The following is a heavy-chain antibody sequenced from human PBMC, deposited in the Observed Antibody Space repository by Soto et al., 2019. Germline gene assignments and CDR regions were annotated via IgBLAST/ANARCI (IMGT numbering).Heavy chain of an antibody. CDR3: ARGRTVSQYRRYWAFGWYFDL. V-gene: IGHV4-34*01. CDR2: INDSGST. CDR1: GGSFSGYY. D-gene: IGHD6-6*01. J-gene: IGHJ2*01. Sequence: QAQLQQWGAGLLKPSETLSLTCAVYGGSFSGYYWSWIRQPPGKGLEWIGEINDSGSTNYNPSLKSGVTISVDTSKNQFSLKLSSVNVEDMAVYYCARGRTVSQYRRYWAFGWYFDLWGRGTLVTVS.